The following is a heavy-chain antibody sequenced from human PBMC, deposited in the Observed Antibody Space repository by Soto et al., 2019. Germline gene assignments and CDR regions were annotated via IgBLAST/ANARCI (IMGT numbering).Heavy chain of an antibody. J-gene: IGHJ4*02. D-gene: IGHD6-6*01. CDR3: ARHAQYLYSSSHPFDY. V-gene: IGHV4-39*01. CDR2: IYYSGST. CDR1: GGSISSSSYY. Sequence: SEILSLTCTVSGGSISSSSYYWGWIRQPPGKGLEWIGSIYYSGSTYYNPSLKSRVTISVDTSKNQFSLKLSSVTAADTAVYYCARHAQYLYSSSHPFDYWGQGTLVTVSS.